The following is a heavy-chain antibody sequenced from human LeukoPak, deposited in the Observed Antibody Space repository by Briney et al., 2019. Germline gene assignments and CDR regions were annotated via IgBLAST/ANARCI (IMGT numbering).Heavy chain of an antibody. J-gene: IGHJ6*04. V-gene: IGHV3-20*04. Sequence: GGSLRLSCAASGFTFSSCGMNWVRQAPGKGLEWVSGINWNGGSTGYADSVKGRFTISRDNAKNSLYLQMNSLRAEDTAVYYCAELGITMIGGVWGKGTTVTISS. D-gene: IGHD3-10*02. CDR1: GFTFSSCG. CDR2: INWNGGST. CDR3: AELGITMIGGV.